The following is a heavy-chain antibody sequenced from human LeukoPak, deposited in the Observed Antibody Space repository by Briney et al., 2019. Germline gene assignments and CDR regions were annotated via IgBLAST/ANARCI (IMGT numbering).Heavy chain of an antibody. J-gene: IGHJ4*02. CDR1: GVSISGSYYY. D-gene: IGHD1-26*01. CDR2: IYYSGST. Sequence: SETLSLTCAVSGVSISGSYYYWGWIRQPPGKGREWIGNIYYSGSTYYNASLQSRVTISIDTSKNQFSLRLNSVTAADTAMYFCVKSGGYGLIDYWGQGTLVTVSS. CDR3: VKSGGYGLIDY. V-gene: IGHV4-39*01.